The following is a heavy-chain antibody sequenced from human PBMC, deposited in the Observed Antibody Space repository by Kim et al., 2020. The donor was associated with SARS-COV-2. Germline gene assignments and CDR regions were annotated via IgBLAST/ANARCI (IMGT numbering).Heavy chain of an antibody. Sequence: SETLSLTCAVYGGSFSGYYWNWIRQPPGKGLEWIGEINHSGSTNYNPSLKSRVTISVDTSKNQFSLKLSSVTAADTAVYYCARVLAAPVDYWGQGTLVTV. V-gene: IGHV4-34*01. J-gene: IGHJ4*02. CDR2: INHSGST. CDR3: ARVLAAPVDY. CDR1: GGSFSGYY.